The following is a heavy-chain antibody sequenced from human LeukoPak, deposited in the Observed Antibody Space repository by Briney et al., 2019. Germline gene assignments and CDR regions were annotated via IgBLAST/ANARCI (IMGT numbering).Heavy chain of an antibody. Sequence: ASVKVSCKXSGNTLTELSMHWVRQTPGRGLEWMGGFDPEVGEDGGTIYAQIFQGRVTMTEDTSTDTAYMELSSLRSEDTGVYYCTTGHYYDSSGYPYNFDYWGQGTLVTVSS. J-gene: IGHJ4*02. CDR1: GNTLTELS. CDR2: FDPEVGEDGGT. CDR3: TTGHYYDSSGYPYNFDY. D-gene: IGHD3-22*01. V-gene: IGHV1-24*01.